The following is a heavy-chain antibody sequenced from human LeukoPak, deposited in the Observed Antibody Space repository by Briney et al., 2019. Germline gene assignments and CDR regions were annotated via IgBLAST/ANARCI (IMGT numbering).Heavy chain of an antibody. Sequence: GASVKVSCKTSGYIFSTYYMHWVRQAPGQGLEWMGIIDPNGGSTIYAQKFQGRVTMTRDVSTSTVYMELSSLRSEDTAVYYCARDLVLAAIRAGLDFWGQGTLVTVSS. CDR2: IDPNGGST. CDR1: GYIFSTYY. V-gene: IGHV1-46*01. CDR3: ARDLVLAAIRAGLDF. D-gene: IGHD5-24*01. J-gene: IGHJ4*02.